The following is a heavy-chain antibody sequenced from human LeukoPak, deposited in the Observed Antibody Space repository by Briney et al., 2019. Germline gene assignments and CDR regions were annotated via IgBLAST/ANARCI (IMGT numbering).Heavy chain of an antibody. CDR1: GFTFSNHA. CDR2: VSGSASNT. CDR3: AKGFQTYGELSFDV. D-gene: IGHD4-17*01. Sequence: GGSLRLSCAASGFTFSNHAMSWVRQAPGKGLEWVSTVSGSASNTYYADSVKGRFTISRDNSKTTLYLQMNSLRADDTAVYYCAKGFQTYGELSFDVWGQGTLVTVSS. J-gene: IGHJ4*02. V-gene: IGHV3-23*01.